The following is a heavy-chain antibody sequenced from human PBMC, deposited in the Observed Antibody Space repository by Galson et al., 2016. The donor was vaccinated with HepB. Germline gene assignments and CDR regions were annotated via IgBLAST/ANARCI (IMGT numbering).Heavy chain of an antibody. D-gene: IGHD4-17*01. CDR2: ISSNSFHV. CDR3: VRVPIPHYGFGDLPFDH. Sequence: SLRLSCAASGFTFSSHAMSWVRQAPGKGLEWVSSISSNSFHVYYADSVMGRFTISRDNAKNSLFLQMNSLRAEDTAVYYCVRVPIPHYGFGDLPFDHWGQGTRVTVSS. J-gene: IGHJ4*02. V-gene: IGHV3-21*01. CDR1: GFTFSSHA.